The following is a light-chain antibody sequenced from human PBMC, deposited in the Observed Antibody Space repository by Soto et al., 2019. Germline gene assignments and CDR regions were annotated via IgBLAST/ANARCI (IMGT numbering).Light chain of an antibody. CDR1: SSDVGGYNY. CDR2: DVS. J-gene: IGLJ1*01. Sequence: QSALTQPASVSGSPGQSITISCTGTSSDVGGYNYVSWYQQHPGKAPKFMIYDVSNRPSGVSNRFSGSKSGNTASLTISGLQAEDEADYYCYSYTTSNTRQIVFGTGTNVTVL. V-gene: IGLV2-14*01. CDR3: YSYTTSNTRQIV.